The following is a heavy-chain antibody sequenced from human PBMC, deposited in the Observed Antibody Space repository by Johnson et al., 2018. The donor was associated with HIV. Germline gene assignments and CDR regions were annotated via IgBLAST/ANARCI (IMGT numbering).Heavy chain of an antibody. D-gene: IGHD3-22*01. Sequence: QVQLVESGGGLVQPGGSLRLSCAASGFIVSSNYMSWVRQAAGRGLEWVSYISSSGDTIYYADSVKGRFTISRDNAKKSLYLQMNSLRAEDTAVYYCANLVADYDSSGEQPNDAFDIWGQGTMVTVSS. CDR1: GFIVSSNY. J-gene: IGHJ3*02. CDR2: ISSSGDTI. V-gene: IGHV3-11*04. CDR3: ANLVADYDSSGEQPNDAFDI.